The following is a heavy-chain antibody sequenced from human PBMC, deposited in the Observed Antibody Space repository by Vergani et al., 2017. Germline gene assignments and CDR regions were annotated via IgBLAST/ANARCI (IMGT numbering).Heavy chain of an antibody. J-gene: IGHJ6*02. Sequence: QVQLVQSGAEVKKPGASVKVSCKASGYTFTGYYMHWVRQAPGQGLEWMGWINPNSGGTNYAQKFQGRVTMTRDTSISTAYMELSRLRSDDTAVYYCARVLQLWDPRYYYYGMDVWGQGTTVTVSS. CDR1: GYTFTGYY. V-gene: IGHV1-2*02. D-gene: IGHD5-18*01. CDR3: ARVLQLWDPRYYYYGMDV. CDR2: INPNSGGT.